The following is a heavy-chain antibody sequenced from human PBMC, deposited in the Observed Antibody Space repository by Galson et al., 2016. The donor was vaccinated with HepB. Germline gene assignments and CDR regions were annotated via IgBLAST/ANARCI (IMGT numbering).Heavy chain of an antibody. CDR3: ATVSYSSNWDYFGMDV. CDR1: GGSISSYY. D-gene: IGHD2-2*01. V-gene: IGHV4-4*07. Sequence: SETLSLTCKVSGGSISSYYWSWIRQPAGKGLEWIGRIYPSGSTSYNPSLKSRVTMSVDTSKLQLSLRLSSVTAADTAVYYCATVSYSSNWDYFGMDVWGKGTTVIVSS. J-gene: IGHJ6*04. CDR2: IYPSGST.